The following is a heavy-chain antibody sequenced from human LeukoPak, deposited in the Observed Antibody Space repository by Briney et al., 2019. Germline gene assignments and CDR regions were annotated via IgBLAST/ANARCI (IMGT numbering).Heavy chain of an antibody. J-gene: IGHJ4*02. CDR3: ARDLSGGDYPSYDY. D-gene: IGHD4-17*01. CDR1: GFTFSDYY. CDR2: ISSSGSTI. Sequence: AGGSLRLSCAASGFTFSDYYMSWIRQAPGKGLEWVSYISSSGSTIYYADSVKGRFTISRDNAKNSLYLQMNSLRAEDTAVYYCARDLSGGDYPSYDYWGQGTLVTVSS. V-gene: IGHV3-11*01.